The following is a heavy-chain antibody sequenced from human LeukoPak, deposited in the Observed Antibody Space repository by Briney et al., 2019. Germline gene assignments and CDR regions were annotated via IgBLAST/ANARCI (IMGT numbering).Heavy chain of an antibody. CDR1: GFTFSSYA. J-gene: IGHJ4*02. V-gene: IGHV3-30-3*01. Sequence: GRSLRLSCAASGFTFSSYAMHWVRQAPGRGLEWVAVISYDGSNKYYADSVKGRFTISRDNSKNTLYLQMNSLRAEDTAVYYCARGLDYWGQGTLVTVSS. CDR3: ARGLDY. CDR2: ISYDGSNK.